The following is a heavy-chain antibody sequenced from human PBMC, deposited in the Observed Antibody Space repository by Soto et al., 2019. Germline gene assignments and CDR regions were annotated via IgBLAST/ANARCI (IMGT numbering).Heavy chain of an antibody. CDR1: GHSFTSHL. J-gene: IGHJ4*02. Sequence: QVQVEQSGAEVKKPGASVKISCKASGHSFTSHLIHWVRQAPGQGLEWMGVINPTGGSTNYAQKSQSRVAMTREACTSTVYIGRSKLRSEDTAVYFCAGEGGGEGSGCEDWGQGTLDTVSS. D-gene: IGHD1-26*01. CDR2: INPTGGST. V-gene: IGHV1-46*04. CDR3: AGEGGGEGSGCED.